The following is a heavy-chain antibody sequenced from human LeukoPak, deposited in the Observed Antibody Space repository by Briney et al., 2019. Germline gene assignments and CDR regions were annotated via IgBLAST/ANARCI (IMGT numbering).Heavy chain of an antibody. Sequence: PSETLSLTRTVSGASITTYYYSWIRQPPGKGLEWVGYIYTSGSTNCNPSLKSRLTMSVDTSKNQFSLKLSSVTAADTAVYYCARHVSPDEDYMDVWGKGTTVTVSS. J-gene: IGHJ6*03. CDR3: ARHVSPDEDYMDV. CDR1: GASITTYY. V-gene: IGHV4-4*09. CDR2: IYTSGST. D-gene: IGHD1-14*01.